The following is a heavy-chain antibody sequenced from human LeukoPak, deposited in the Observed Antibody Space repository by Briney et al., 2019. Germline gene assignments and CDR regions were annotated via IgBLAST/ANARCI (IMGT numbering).Heavy chain of an antibody. J-gene: IGHJ3*02. Sequence: GGSLRLSCAASGFTFSSYSMNWVRQAPGKGLEWVSYISSSSTIYYADSVKGRFTISRDNAKNSLYLQMNSLRAEDTAVYYCTREGYWASDIWGQGTMVTVFS. CDR2: ISSSSTI. D-gene: IGHD2-8*02. CDR3: TREGYWASDI. V-gene: IGHV3-48*04. CDR1: GFTFSSYS.